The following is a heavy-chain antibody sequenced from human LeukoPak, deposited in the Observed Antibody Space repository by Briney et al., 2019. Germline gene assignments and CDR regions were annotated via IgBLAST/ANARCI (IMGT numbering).Heavy chain of an antibody. CDR1: GYPFSTYA. V-gene: IGHV3-23*01. D-gene: IGHD3-10*01. CDR3: AKIPLGSYWVDFDY. Sequence: PGGSLRLSCAAHGYPFSTYAMSWVPQAPAKGLEWVSGKSGSRGRTYYADSEKDQFTISRDNSKNTLYLQMNSLRGEDTAVYYCAKIPLGSYWVDFDYWGQGTLVTVSS. CDR2: KSGSRGRT. J-gene: IGHJ4*02.